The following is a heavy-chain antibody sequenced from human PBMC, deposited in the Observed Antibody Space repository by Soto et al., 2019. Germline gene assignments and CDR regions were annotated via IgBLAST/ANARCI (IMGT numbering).Heavy chain of an antibody. CDR3: ARIRCPNSGDLGCYLYGMDV. D-gene: IGHD3-16*01. Sequence: QVQLVESGGGVVQPGRSLRLSCAASGFTFSSYGMHWVRQAPGKGLEWVAVIWYDGSNKYYADSVKGRFTISRDNSKNTLYLQMTSLRAEDTAVYYCARIRCPNSGDLGCYLYGMDVWGQGTTVTVSS. CDR2: IWYDGSNK. V-gene: IGHV3-33*01. CDR1: GFTFSSYG. J-gene: IGHJ6*02.